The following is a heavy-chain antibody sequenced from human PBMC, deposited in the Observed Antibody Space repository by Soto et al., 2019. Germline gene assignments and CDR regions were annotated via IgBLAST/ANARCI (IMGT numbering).Heavy chain of an antibody. CDR3: AQDRGWGVVSPSHDY. CDR1: GFTFRNFV. Sequence: EVELLESGGGIVQPGGSLRVSCVASGFTFRNFVMSWVRQAPGKGLEWVSAIRGTGGETFYADSVKGRFTISRDNSKNTLYLQRNSLRDGATALYFCAQDRGWGVVSPSHDYWGQGTLVTVSS. D-gene: IGHD2-21*01. V-gene: IGHV3-23*01. CDR2: IRGTGGET. J-gene: IGHJ4*02.